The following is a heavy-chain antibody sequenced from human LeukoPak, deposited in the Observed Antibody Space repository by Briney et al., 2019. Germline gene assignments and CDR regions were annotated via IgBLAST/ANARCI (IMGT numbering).Heavy chain of an antibody. D-gene: IGHD1-7*01. Sequence: PGGSLRLSCAASGFSFSDYYMSWVRQAPGKGLEWVSYTSSSGSTIYYADSVKGRFTISRDNAKNSLYLQMNSLRAEDTAVYYCARDFGVTGTIPDFWGQGTLVTVSS. CDR2: TSSSGSTI. CDR1: GFSFSDYY. CDR3: ARDFGVTGTIPDF. V-gene: IGHV3-11*04. J-gene: IGHJ4*02.